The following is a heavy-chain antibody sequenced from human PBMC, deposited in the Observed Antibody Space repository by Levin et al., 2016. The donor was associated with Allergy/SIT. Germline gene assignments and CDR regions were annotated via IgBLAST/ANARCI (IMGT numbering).Heavy chain of an antibody. D-gene: IGHD6-6*01. Sequence: WVRQAPGQGLEWMGWINPNSGGTNYAQKFQGRVTMTRDTSISTAYMELSRLRSDDTAVYYCVRAQQLAQSWFDPGAREPWSPSPQ. CDR2: INPNSGGT. CDR3: VRAQQLAQSWFDP. V-gene: IGHV1-2*02. J-gene: IGHJ5*02.